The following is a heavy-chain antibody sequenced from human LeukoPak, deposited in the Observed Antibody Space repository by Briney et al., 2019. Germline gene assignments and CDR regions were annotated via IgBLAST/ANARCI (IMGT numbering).Heavy chain of an antibody. D-gene: IGHD6-13*01. V-gene: IGHV4-34*01. J-gene: IGHJ4*02. Sequence: SETLSLTCAVYGGSFGGYYWSWIRQPPGKGLEWIGEINHSGSTNYNPSLKSRVTISVDTSKNQFSLKLSSVTAADTAVYYCARGRGYSSLFDYWGQGTLVTVSS. CDR1: GGSFGGYY. CDR3: ARGRGYSSLFDY. CDR2: INHSGST.